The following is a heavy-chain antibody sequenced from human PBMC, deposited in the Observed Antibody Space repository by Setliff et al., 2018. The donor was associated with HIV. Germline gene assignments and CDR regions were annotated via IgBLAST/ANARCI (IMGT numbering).Heavy chain of an antibody. CDR2: IYYSGTT. D-gene: IGHD5-12*01. V-gene: IGHV4-31*03. CDR3: ASGRGAKAGYDYFGS. CDR1: GDSISSGGYY. Sequence: SETLSLTCTVSGDSISSGGYYWSWIRQLPGKGLEWIGYIYYSGTTYYNPSLKNRVTISLDTSKSQFSLKLTSVTAADTALYYCASGRGAKAGYDYFGSWGQGTLVTVSS. J-gene: IGHJ4*02.